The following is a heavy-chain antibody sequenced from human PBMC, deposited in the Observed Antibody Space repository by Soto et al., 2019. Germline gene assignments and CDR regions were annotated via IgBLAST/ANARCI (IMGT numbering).Heavy chain of an antibody. V-gene: IGHV3-23*01. CDR3: ATLTVTSRYYYYGMDV. CDR1: GFTFSDYA. J-gene: IGHJ6*02. D-gene: IGHD4-17*01. Sequence: GGSLRLSCAASGFTFSDYAMSWVRHSPGKGLEWVSAISGSGGSTYYADSVKGRFTISRDNSKNTLYLQMNSLRAEDTAVYYCATLTVTSRYYYYGMDVWGQGTTVTVSS. CDR2: ISGSGGST.